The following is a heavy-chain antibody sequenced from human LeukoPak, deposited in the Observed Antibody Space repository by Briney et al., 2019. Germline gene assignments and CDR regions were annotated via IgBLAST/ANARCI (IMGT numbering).Heavy chain of an antibody. CDR3: ARGIPPFGNTYAY. Sequence: SETLSLTCTVYGGSSSSTNYYWAWIRQPPGEGLEWIGSLHYSGNIFHNPSLKSRVTMSVDTSRNQFSLKLDSVTAADTAVYYCARGIPPFGNTYAYWGQGSLVTVSS. CDR1: GGSSSSTNYY. CDR2: LHYSGNI. D-gene: IGHD6-13*01. V-gene: IGHV4-39*01. J-gene: IGHJ4*02.